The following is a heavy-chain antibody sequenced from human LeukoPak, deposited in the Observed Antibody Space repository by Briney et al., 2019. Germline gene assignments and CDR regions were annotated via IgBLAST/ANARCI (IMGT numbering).Heavy chain of an antibody. CDR1: GGSISTITYY. J-gene: IGHJ4*02. CDR3: ARAVGYSSGWYEDY. D-gene: IGHD6-19*01. V-gene: IGHV4-39*07. Sequence: PSETLSLTCTVSGGSISTITYYWGWIRQPPGKGLEWIGEINHSGSTNYNPSLKSRVTISVDTSKNQFSLKLSSVTAADTAVYYCARAVGYSSGWYEDYWGQGTLVTVSS. CDR2: INHSGST.